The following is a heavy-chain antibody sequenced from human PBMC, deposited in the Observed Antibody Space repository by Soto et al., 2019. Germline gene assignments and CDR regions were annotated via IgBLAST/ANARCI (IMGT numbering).Heavy chain of an antibody. CDR3: AKDRGSGSYAANYYYYGMDV. J-gene: IGHJ6*02. D-gene: IGHD3-10*01. Sequence: PGGSLRLSCAASGCTFDDYAMHWVRQAPGKGLEWVSGINWNSGSIGYADSVKGRFTISRDNAKTSLYLQMNSLRAEDTALYYCAKDRGSGSYAANYYYYGMDVWGQGTTVTVSS. CDR1: GCTFDDYA. V-gene: IGHV3-9*01. CDR2: INWNSGSI.